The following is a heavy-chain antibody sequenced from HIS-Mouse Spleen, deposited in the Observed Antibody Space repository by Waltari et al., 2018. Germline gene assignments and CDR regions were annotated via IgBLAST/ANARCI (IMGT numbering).Heavy chain of an antibody. CDR1: GGSFSGYY. D-gene: IGHD7-27*01. CDR3: ARVRTGDPSYWYFDL. J-gene: IGHJ2*01. V-gene: IGHV4-34*01. Sequence: QVQLQQWGAGLLKPSETLSLTCAVYGGSFSGYYWSWIRQPPGKGLEWIGEINHSGSTNYNPCLKSRVTISVDTSKNQFSLKLSSVTAADTAVYYCARVRTGDPSYWYFDLWGRGTLVTVSS. CDR2: INHSGST.